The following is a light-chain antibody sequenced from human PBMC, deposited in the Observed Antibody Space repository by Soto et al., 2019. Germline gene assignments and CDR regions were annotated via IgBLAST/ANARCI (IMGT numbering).Light chain of an antibody. J-gene: IGKJ4*01. V-gene: IGKV1-33*01. CDR1: QSISSY. CDR2: DAS. Sequence: DIQMAQSPSSLSASVGDRVPITCRASQSISSYLNWYQQKQGKAPNVMIHDASNLETGVPSRFSGSGSGTDFSFTISRLQAEDIATYYCQQYDNLTLTLGGGTKVDIK. CDR3: QQYDNLTLT.